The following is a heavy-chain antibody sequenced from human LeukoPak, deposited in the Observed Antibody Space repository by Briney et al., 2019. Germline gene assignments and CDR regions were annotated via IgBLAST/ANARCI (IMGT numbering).Heavy chain of an antibody. V-gene: IGHV4-59*01. CDR2: IYYIGST. D-gene: IGHD2-21*02. J-gene: IGHJ4*02. Sequence: SETLSLTCTVSGGSINSYYWSWIRQPPGKGLEWIGYIYYIGSTNYNPSLKSRVTISVDTSKHQFSLKLSSVPAADTAVYYCARETYCAADCYSGFDFWGQGTLVTVSS. CDR3: ARETYCAADCYSGFDF. CDR1: GGSINSYY.